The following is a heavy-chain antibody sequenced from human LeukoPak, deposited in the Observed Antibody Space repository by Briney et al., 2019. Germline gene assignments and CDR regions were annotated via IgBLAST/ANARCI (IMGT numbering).Heavy chain of an antibody. V-gene: IGHV4-34*01. CDR3: ARLHYYDSSGYQDY. D-gene: IGHD3-22*01. Sequence: PSETLSLTCAVYGGSFSGYYWSWIRQPPGKGLEWIGEINHSGSTNYNPSLKSRVTISVDTSKNQFSLKLSSVTAADTAVYYCARLHYYDSSGYQDYGGQGTLVTVS. J-gene: IGHJ4*02. CDR1: GGSFSGYY. CDR2: INHSGST.